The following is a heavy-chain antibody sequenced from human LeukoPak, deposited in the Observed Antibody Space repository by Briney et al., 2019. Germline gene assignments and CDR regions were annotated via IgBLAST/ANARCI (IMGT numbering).Heavy chain of an antibody. V-gene: IGHV1-46*01. Sequence: ASVKVSCKASGYTFTSYYMHWVRQAPGQGLEWMGIINPSGGSTSYAQKFQGRVTMTRDTSTSTVYMELSSLRSEDTAAYYCARDRRRYSSGWYPIDYWSQGTLVTVSS. D-gene: IGHD6-19*01. CDR2: INPSGGST. CDR3: ARDRRRYSSGWYPIDY. CDR1: GYTFTSYY. J-gene: IGHJ4*02.